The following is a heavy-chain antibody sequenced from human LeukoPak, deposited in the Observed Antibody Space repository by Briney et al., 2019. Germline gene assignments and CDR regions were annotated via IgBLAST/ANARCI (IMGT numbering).Heavy chain of an antibody. D-gene: IGHD6-13*01. CDR3: ITAIAAAGIGGRDAFDI. Sequence: GGPLRLSCAASGFTFSNAWLSWVRQAPGKGLEWVGRIKSKAGGGTTDYAAPVKGRFTISRDDSKDTVYLQMNGLKTEDTAVYYCITAIAAAGIGGRDAFDIWGQGTMVTVSS. V-gene: IGHV3-15*01. J-gene: IGHJ3*02. CDR2: IKSKAGGGTT. CDR1: GFTFSNAW.